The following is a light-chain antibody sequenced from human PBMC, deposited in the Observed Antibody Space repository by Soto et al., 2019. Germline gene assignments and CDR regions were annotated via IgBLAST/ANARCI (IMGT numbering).Light chain of an antibody. CDR2: DAS. V-gene: IGKV3-15*01. J-gene: IGKJ1*01. CDR3: QQFNNWPRT. CDR1: QSVTGNY. Sequence: PGQRATLSCRARQSVTGNYLAWYQQKPGQAPRLLIYDASTRATGIPARFSGSGSGTEFTLTISSLQSEDFAVYYCQQFNNWPRTFGQGTKVAIK.